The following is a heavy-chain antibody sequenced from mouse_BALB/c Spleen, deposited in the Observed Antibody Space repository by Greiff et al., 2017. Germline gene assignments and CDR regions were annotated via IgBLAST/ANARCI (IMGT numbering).Heavy chain of an antibody. Sequence: EVKLVESGPGLVKPSQSLSLTCTVTGYSITSDYAWNWIRQFPGNKLEWKGYISYSGSTSYNPSLKSRISITRDTSKNQFFLQLNSVTTEDTATYYCARPPHDDGYYVGAMDYWGQGTSVTVSS. CDR3: ARPPHDDGYYVGAMDY. D-gene: IGHD2-3*01. V-gene: IGHV3-2*02. CDR1: GYSITSDYA. CDR2: ISYSGST. J-gene: IGHJ4*01.